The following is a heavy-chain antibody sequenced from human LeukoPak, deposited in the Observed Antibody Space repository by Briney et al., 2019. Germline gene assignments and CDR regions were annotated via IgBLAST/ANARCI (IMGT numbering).Heavy chain of an antibody. CDR3: SRLLVGNWNVYFEY. CDR2: IYPGDYDT. D-gene: IGHD1-1*01. CDR1: GSSFTSYW. J-gene: IGHJ4*02. Sequence: GESLQISCKGSGSSFTSYWIGWVRQLPGKGLEWMGIIYPGDYDTRYSPSFQGQVTISADKSINTAYLQWSSLRASDTAMYYCSRLLVGNWNVYFEYWGQGTLVTVSS. V-gene: IGHV5-51*01.